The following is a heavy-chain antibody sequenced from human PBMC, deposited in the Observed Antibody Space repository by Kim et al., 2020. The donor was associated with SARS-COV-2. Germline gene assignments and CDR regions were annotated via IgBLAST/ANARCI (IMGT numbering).Heavy chain of an antibody. CDR3: AKGWFGELLPDAFDI. D-gene: IGHD3-10*01. V-gene: IGHV3-23*01. Sequence: GGSLRLSCAASGFTFSSYAMSWVRQAPGKGLEWVSAISGSGGSTYYADSVKGRFTISRDNSKNTLYLQMNSLRAEDTAVYYCAKGWFGELLPDAFDIWCQGTMVTVSS. J-gene: IGHJ3*02. CDR1: GFTFSSYA. CDR2: ISGSGGST.